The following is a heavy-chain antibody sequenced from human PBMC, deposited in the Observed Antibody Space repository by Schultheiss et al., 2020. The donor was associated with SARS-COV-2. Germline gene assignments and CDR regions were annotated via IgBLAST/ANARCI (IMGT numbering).Heavy chain of an antibody. CDR3: ANSGWYKGYYFDY. Sequence: SETLSLTCTVSGGSISSYYWSWIRQPPGKGLEWIGEINHSGSTNYNPSLKSRVTISVDTSKNQFSLKLSSVTAADTAVYYCANSGWYKGYYFDYWGQGTLVTVSS. CDR2: INHSGST. CDR1: GGSISSYY. D-gene: IGHD6-19*01. V-gene: IGHV4-34*01. J-gene: IGHJ4*02.